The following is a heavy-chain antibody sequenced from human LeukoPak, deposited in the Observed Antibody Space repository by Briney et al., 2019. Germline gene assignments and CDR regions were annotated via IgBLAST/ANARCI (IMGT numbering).Heavy chain of an antibody. CDR2: INPNSGGT. CDR1: GYTFTGYY. Sequence: ASVKVSCKASGYTFTGYYMRWVRQAPGQGLEWMGWINPNSGGTNYAQKFQGRVTMTRDTSISTAYMELSRLRSDDTAVYYCARVDDYGSVLGRDYWGQGTLVTVSS. J-gene: IGHJ4*02. CDR3: ARVDDYGSVLGRDY. D-gene: IGHD3-10*01. V-gene: IGHV1-2*02.